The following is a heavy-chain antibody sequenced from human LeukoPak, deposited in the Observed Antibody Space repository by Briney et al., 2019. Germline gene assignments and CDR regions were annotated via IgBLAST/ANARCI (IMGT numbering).Heavy chain of an antibody. CDR3: ARVPPDSSGYYGAFDI. CDR1: GGSISSYY. D-gene: IGHD3-22*01. CDR2: IYYSGST. Sequence: SETLSLTCTVSGGSISSYYWSWIRQPPGKGLEWIGDIYYSGSTNYNPSLKSRVTISVDTSKNQFSLKLSSVTAADTAVYYCARVPPDSSGYYGAFDIWGQGTMVTVSS. V-gene: IGHV4-59*01. J-gene: IGHJ3*02.